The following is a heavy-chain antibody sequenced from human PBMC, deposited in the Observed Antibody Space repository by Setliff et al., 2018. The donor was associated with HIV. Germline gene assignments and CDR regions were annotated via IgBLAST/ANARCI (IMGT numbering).Heavy chain of an antibody. Sequence: GGSLRLSCSASGFLFNRYSLNWVRQAPGRGPEWVASISNSSRYYWVKARYGDSVRGRFTISGDYAKNSVYLQMNSLRVEDSAVYYCARAQDNYYDSSGYSFDSWGQGSLVTVSS. CDR3: ARAQDNYYDSSGYSFDS. D-gene: IGHD3-22*01. CDR1: GFLFNRYS. V-gene: IGHV3-21*01. J-gene: IGHJ4*02. CDR2: ISNSSRYY.